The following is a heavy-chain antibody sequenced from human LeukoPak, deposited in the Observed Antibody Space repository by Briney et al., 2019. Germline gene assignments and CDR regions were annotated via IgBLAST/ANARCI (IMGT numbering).Heavy chain of an antibody. CDR1: GGSISSGGYS. Sequence: TLSLTCAVSGGSISSGGYSWSWIRQPPGKGLEWIGYIYHSGSTYYNPSLKSRVTISVDRSKNQFSLKLSSVTAADTAVYYCARDIGSGPVDVWGQGTTVTVSS. CDR3: ARDIGSGPVDV. D-gene: IGHD3-10*01. V-gene: IGHV4-30-2*01. CDR2: IYHSGST. J-gene: IGHJ6*02.